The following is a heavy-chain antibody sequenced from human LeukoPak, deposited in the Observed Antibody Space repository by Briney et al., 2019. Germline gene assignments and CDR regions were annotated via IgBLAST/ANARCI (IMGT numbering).Heavy chain of an antibody. J-gene: IGHJ5*02. D-gene: IGHD6-13*01. CDR1: GGSISSGSYY. CDR3: ASGSSSWDWFDP. CDR2: IYTSGST. V-gene: IGHV4-61*02. Sequence: SQTLSLTCTVYGGSISSGSYYWSWIRQPAGKGLEWIGRIYTSGSTNYNPSLKSRVTISVDTSKNQFSLKLSSVTAADTAVYYCASGSSSWDWFDPWGQGTLVTVSS.